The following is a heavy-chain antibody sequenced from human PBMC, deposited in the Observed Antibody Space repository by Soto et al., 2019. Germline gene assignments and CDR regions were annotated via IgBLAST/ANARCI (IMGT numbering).Heavy chain of an antibody. V-gene: IGHV4-4*02. Sequence: QVQLQASGPGLVKPSGTLSLTCAVSGGSISSSNWWSWVRQPPGQGLEWIGEIYPSGSTNYNPSLKSRVTISVDKSKNQFSLKLSSVTAADTAVYYCARLGADSSGWYGMDVWGQGTTVTVSS. CDR1: GGSISSSNW. CDR3: ARLGADSSGWYGMDV. CDR2: IYPSGST. D-gene: IGHD6-19*01. J-gene: IGHJ6*02.